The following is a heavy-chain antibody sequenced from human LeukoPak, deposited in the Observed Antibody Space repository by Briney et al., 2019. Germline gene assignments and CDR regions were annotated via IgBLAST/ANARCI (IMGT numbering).Heavy chain of an antibody. CDR3: AKWGSSVEGYFDY. CDR1: GITFSSYA. J-gene: IGHJ4*02. V-gene: IGHV3-23*01. D-gene: IGHD6-6*01. CDR2: ISGSGGST. Sequence: GESLRLSCKVSGITFSSYAMSWVRQAPGKGLEWVSGISGSGGSTYYADSVKGRFTISRDNSKNTLYLQMRNLTAEDTAVYYCAKWGSSVEGYFDYWGQGTLVAVSS.